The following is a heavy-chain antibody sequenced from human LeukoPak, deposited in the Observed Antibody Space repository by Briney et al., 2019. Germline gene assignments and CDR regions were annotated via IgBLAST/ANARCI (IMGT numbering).Heavy chain of an antibody. D-gene: IGHD6-19*01. CDR1: GGSFSGYY. Sequence: SETLSLTCAVYGGSFSGYYWSWIRQPPGKGLEWIGEINHSGSTNYNPSLKSRVTISVDTSKNQFSLKLSSVTAADTAVYYCARRNSGWYYYYYYMDVWGKGTTVTISS. J-gene: IGHJ6*03. CDR3: ARRNSGWYYYYYYMDV. V-gene: IGHV4-34*01. CDR2: INHSGST.